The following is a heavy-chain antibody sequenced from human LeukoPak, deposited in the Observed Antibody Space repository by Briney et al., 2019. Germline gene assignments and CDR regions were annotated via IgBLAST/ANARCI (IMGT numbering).Heavy chain of an antibody. J-gene: IGHJ6*02. CDR1: GFTFSSYA. CDR3: ARGGSGRYYPLYYYYYYGMDV. V-gene: IGHV3-23*01. CDR2: ISGSGGST. D-gene: IGHD3-10*01. Sequence: PGGSLRLSCVASGFTFSSYAMSWVGQAPGKGLEGVSAISGSGGSTYYADSVKGRFTISRDNSKKTLYLQMKSLRAEDTAVFYCARGGSGRYYPLYYYYYYGMDVWGQGTTVTVSS.